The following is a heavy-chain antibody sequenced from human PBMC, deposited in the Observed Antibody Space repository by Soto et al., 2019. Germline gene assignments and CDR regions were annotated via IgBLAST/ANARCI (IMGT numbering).Heavy chain of an antibody. J-gene: IGHJ4*02. CDR3: ARVVVDNYYFDY. Sequence: GGSLRLSCAASGFTFSSYAMHWVRQAPGKGLEWVAVISYDGSNKYYADSVKGRFTISRDNSKNTLYLQMNSLRAEDTAVYYCARVVVDNYYFDYWGQGTLVTVSS. V-gene: IGHV3-30-3*01. D-gene: IGHD3-22*01. CDR1: GFTFSSYA. CDR2: ISYDGSNK.